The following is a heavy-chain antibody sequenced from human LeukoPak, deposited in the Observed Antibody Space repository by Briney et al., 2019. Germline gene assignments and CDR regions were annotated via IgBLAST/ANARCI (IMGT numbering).Heavy chain of an antibody. CDR3: ARVGRNYGSRLDY. D-gene: IGHD1-7*01. CDR2: INHSGST. V-gene: IGHV4-34*01. CDR1: GGSFSGYY. Sequence: SETLSLTCAVYGGSFSGYYWSWIRQPPGKGLEWIGEINHSGSTNYNPSLKSRVTISVDTSKNQFSLKLSSVTAADTAVYYCARVGRNYGSRLDYWGQGTLVTVSS. J-gene: IGHJ4*02.